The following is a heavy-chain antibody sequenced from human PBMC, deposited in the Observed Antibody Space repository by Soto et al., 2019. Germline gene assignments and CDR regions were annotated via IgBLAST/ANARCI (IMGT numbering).Heavy chain of an antibody. CDR3: ARRGSWGNGWGSNYIWFDP. J-gene: IGHJ5*02. V-gene: IGHV4-34*01. CDR2: INDRGST. Sequence: QVQLQQWGAGLLKPSETLSLTCAVYGGSFSGYFWNWIRQPPGKGLEWIGEINDRGSTTYNPSLKSRVTISGDTSKNQFSLKLSSVTAADTAVYYCARRGSWGNGWGSNYIWFDPWGQGTLVTVSS. D-gene: IGHD3-16*01. CDR1: GGSFSGYF.